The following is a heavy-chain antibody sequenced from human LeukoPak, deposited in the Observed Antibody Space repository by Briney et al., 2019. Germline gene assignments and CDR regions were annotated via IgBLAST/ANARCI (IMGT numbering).Heavy chain of an antibody. J-gene: IGHJ4*02. CDR1: VYTFTDYY. D-gene: IGHD2-2*01. CDR3: ARANFLYCSSTTCLFDY. CDR2: INPNDGDT. Sequence: ASVKVSCKASVYTFTDYYMHWVRQAPGQGVEWMGWINPNDGDTNYAQKFQGRVTMTRDTSISTAHMEVSRLRSDDTAVYYCARANFLYCSSTTCLFDYWGQGTLVTVPS. V-gene: IGHV1-2*02.